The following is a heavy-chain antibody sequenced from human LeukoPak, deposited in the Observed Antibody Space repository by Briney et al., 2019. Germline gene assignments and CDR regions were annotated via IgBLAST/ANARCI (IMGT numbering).Heavy chain of an antibody. CDR1: GFTFSSYS. CDR2: ISSSSSYI. Sequence: NPGGSLRLSCAASGFTFSSYSMSWVRQAPGKGLGWVSSISSSSSYIYYADSVKGRFTISRENAKNSLYLQMNSLRAEDTAVYYCARDRAAPIHYYVMDVWGQGTTVTVSS. V-gene: IGHV3-21*01. J-gene: IGHJ6*02. CDR3: ARDRAAPIHYYVMDV. D-gene: IGHD2-15*01.